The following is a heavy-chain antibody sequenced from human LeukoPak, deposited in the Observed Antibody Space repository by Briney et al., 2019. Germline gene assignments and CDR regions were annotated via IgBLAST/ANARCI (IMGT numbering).Heavy chain of an antibody. CDR3: ARDPDGSDAYFDY. Sequence: PGGSLRLSCAASGFTFSIDTMNWVRQAPGKGLEWVSSISSGSSYIYYADSVEGRFTISRDNAKNSLYLQMNSLRADDTAVYYCARDPDGSDAYFDYWGQGTLVTVSS. V-gene: IGHV3-21*01. CDR1: GFTFSIDT. D-gene: IGHD5-24*01. J-gene: IGHJ4*02. CDR2: ISSGSSYI.